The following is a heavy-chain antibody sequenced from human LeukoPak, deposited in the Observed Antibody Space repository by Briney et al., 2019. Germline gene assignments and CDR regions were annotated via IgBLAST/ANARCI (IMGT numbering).Heavy chain of an antibody. CDR3: ARESHCSGGSCHTTNDAFDI. V-gene: IGHV4-59*12. Sequence: SETLSLTCTVSGGSISSYYWSWIRQPPGKGLEWIGYIYYSGSTNYNPSLKSRVTISVDTSKNQFSLKLSSVTAADTAVYYCARESHCSGGSCHTTNDAFDIWGQGTMVTVSS. J-gene: IGHJ3*02. CDR2: IYYSGST. CDR1: GGSISSYY. D-gene: IGHD2-15*01.